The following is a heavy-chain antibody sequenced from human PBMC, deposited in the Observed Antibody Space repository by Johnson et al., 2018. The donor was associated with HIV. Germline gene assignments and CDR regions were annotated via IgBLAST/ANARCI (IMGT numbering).Heavy chain of an antibody. CDR3: AREATYYDYVWGSYAFDI. Sequence: VQLVESGGGVVQPGRSLRLSCAASGFTVRSNHISWVRQTPGKGLEWVSVIHSGGSTYYADSVKGRFTISRDNSKNTLYLQMNSLRAEDTAVYYCAREATYYDYVWGSYAFDIWGQGTMVTVSS. CDR1: GFTVRSNH. D-gene: IGHD3-16*01. J-gene: IGHJ3*02. V-gene: IGHV3-66*01. CDR2: IHSGGST.